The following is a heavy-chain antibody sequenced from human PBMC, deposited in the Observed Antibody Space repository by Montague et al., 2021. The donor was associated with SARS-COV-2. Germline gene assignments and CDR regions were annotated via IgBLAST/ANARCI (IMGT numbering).Heavy chain of an antibody. D-gene: IGHD3-3*01. Sequence: SKTLSLTYTVSGGSIDSYYWSWIRRSPGKGLEWIGRILHSGRTDYNPSLKSRVTMSVDTSKNQFSLRLSSVTAADTAVYYCASGKYYDFCSAYYSHDYVSGMDVWGQGTTVTVSS. CDR3: ASGKYYDFCSAYYSHDYVSGMDV. J-gene: IGHJ6*02. CDR1: GGSIDSYY. CDR2: ILHSGRT. V-gene: IGHV4-4*07.